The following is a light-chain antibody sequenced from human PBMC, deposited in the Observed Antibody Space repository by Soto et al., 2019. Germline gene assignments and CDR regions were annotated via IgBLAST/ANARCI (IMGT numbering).Light chain of an antibody. CDR3: QQYNNWPIT. V-gene: IGKV3-15*01. CDR2: DAS. CDR1: QGIGDT. J-gene: IGKJ5*01. Sequence: EVVMRQSPATLSVSPGEGATLSCRASQGIGDTLAWYHHKPGQAPRLLIYDASTRALDTPARFAGSGAGTEFTLTISSLQSEDFAVYFCQQYNNWPITFGQGTRLEIK.